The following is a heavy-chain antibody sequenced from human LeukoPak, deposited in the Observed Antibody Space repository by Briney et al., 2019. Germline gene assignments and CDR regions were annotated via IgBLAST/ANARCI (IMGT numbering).Heavy chain of an antibody. CDR1: VGSFSGYY. CDR2: INHSGST. CDR3: ARGYYGSGSHCCHMDV. D-gene: IGHD3-10*01. J-gene: IGHJ6*03. V-gene: IGHV4-34*01. Sequence: SETLSLTCAVYVGSFSGYYWSWIRQPPGKGLEWIGEINHSGSTNYNSSLKSRVTISVDTSKNQFSLKLSSVTAADTAVYYCARGYYGSGSHCCHMDVWGKGTTITIS.